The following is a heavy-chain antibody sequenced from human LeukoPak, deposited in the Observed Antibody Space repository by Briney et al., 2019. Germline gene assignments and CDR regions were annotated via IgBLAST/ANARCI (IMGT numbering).Heavy chain of an antibody. CDR3: ARDQNSYYYDSSGYYYIYYFDS. CDR1: GYTFTTYG. CDR2: ISAYNGNT. D-gene: IGHD3-22*01. J-gene: IGHJ4*02. Sequence: ASVKVSCKASGYTFTTYGISWVRQAPGQGLEWMGWISAYNGNTNYAQKLQGRVTMTTDTSTSTAYMELRSLRSDDTAVYYCARDQNSYYYDSSGYYYIYYFDSWGQGTLVTVSS. V-gene: IGHV1-18*01.